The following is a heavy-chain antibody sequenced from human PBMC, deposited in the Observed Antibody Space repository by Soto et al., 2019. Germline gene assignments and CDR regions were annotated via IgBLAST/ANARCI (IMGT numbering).Heavy chain of an antibody. D-gene: IGHD2-15*01. CDR1: GYTFTGYG. V-gene: IGHV1-18*01. Sequence: QVQLVQSGAEVKKPGASVKVSCKTSGYTFTGYGINWVRQAPGHGLEWMGWISVFNGNTKYGQNIQDRVIMTTDTSTRTAYMEPRSLRSDDTVVYIFGRDGSGGIIESWDQGTRLSVSS. CDR3: GRDGSGGIIES. J-gene: IGHJ3*01. CDR2: ISVFNGNT.